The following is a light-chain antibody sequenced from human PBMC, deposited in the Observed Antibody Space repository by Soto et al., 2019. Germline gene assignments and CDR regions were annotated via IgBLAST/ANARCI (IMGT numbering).Light chain of an antibody. CDR1: SSDVGGYNY. Sequence: QSALTQPASVSGSPGQSITISCTGTSSDVGGYNYVSWYQQHPGKAPKLMIYQVTNRPSGVSNRFSGSQSGNTASLTISGLQAEDEADYYCSSYARSSTRVFGGGTKLTVL. V-gene: IGLV2-14*01. CDR2: QVT. J-gene: IGLJ3*02. CDR3: SSYARSSTRV.